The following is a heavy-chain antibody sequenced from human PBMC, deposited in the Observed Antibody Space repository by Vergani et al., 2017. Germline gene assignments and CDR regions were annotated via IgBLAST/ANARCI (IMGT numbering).Heavy chain of an antibody. CDR1: GGTFSSYA. Sequence: QVQLVQSGAEVKKPGSSVKVSCKASGGTFSSYAISWVRQAPGQGLEWMGRIIPIFGTANYAQKFQGRVTITADESTSTAYMGLSSLRSEDTAVYYCARDPSWLLVGRYYYGMDVWGQGTTVTVSS. D-gene: IGHD2-15*01. CDR3: ARDPSWLLVGRYYYGMDV. CDR2: IIPIFGTA. V-gene: IGHV1-69*13. J-gene: IGHJ6*02.